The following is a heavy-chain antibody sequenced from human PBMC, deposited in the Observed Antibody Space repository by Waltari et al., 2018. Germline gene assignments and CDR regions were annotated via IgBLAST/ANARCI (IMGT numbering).Heavy chain of an antibody. CDR1: GGSFSGYY. CDR3: ARVGGGYSGYAGRGYYYYYYMDV. J-gene: IGHJ6*03. Sequence: QVQLQQWGAGLLKPSETLSLTCAVYGGSFSGYYWSWIRQPPGKGLEWIGEINHSGSTNYNPSLKSRVTISVDTSKNQFSLKLSSVTAADTAVYYCARVGGGYSGYAGRGYYYYYYMDVWGKGTTVTVSS. CDR2: INHSGST. V-gene: IGHV4-34*01. D-gene: IGHD5-12*01.